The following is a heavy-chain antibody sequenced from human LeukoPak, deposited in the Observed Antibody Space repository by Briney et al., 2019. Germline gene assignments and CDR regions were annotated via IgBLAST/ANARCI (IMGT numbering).Heavy chain of an antibody. V-gene: IGHV3-7*04. Sequence: GGSLRLSCAASGFTFSSYWMNWVRQAPGKGLEWVANIKEDGSSKYYVDSVKGRFAISRDNAKNSLHLQMNSLRAEDTAVYYCARGMAAAAFLDDWGQGTLVTVSS. CDR1: GFTFSSYW. J-gene: IGHJ4*02. D-gene: IGHD6-13*01. CDR3: ARGMAAAAFLDD. CDR2: IKEDGSSK.